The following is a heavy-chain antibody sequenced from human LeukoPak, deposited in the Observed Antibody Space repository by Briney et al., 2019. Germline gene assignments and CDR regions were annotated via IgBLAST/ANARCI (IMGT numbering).Heavy chain of an antibody. V-gene: IGHV1-3*03. D-gene: IGHD5-24*01. CDR3: ARAETATTTDFDY. J-gene: IGHJ4*02. Sequence: EASVKVSCKASGYTFTSYAMHWVRQAPGQRLEWMGWINAGNGNTKYSQEFQGRVTITRDTSASTAYMELSSLRSEDMAVYYCARAETATTTDFDYWGQGTLVTVSS. CDR2: INAGNGNT. CDR1: GYTFTSYA.